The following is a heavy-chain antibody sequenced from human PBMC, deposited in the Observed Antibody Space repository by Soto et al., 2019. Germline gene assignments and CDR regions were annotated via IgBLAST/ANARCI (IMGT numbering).Heavy chain of an antibody. J-gene: IGHJ6*02. V-gene: IGHV1-18*04. Sequence: GASVKVSCKASGYTFTSYGISWVRQAPGQGLEWMGWISAYNGNTNYAQKLQGRVTMTRDTSISTAYMELSRLRSDDTAVYYCARDRMGRDSSSSRDYYYYYGMDVWGQGTTVTVSS. CDR2: ISAYNGNT. CDR1: GYTFTSYG. CDR3: ARDRMGRDSSSSRDYYYYYGMDV. D-gene: IGHD6-6*01.